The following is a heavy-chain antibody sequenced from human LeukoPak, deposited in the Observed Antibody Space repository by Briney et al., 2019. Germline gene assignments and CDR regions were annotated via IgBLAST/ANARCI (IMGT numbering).Heavy chain of an antibody. CDR2: INSDGTST. J-gene: IGHJ4*02. V-gene: IGHV3-74*01. D-gene: IGHD3-3*01. CDR3: ARVRTYYDFWSGDHRGTYYFDY. Sequence: GGSLRLSCAASGFTFSNAYMSWVRQAPGKGLVWVSLINSDGTSTSYADSVKGRFTISRDNAKNTLYLQMNSLRAEDTAVYYCARVRTYYDFWSGDHRGTYYFDYWGQGALVTVSS. CDR1: GFTFSNAY.